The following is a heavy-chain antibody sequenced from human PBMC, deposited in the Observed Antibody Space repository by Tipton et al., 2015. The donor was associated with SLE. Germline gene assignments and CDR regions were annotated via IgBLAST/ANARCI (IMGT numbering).Heavy chain of an antibody. CDR3: ARGGQLGGGHLEWLPPLYMDV. CDR2: ISSSGSAI. CDR1: GFTFSSYE. D-gene: IGHD3-3*01. J-gene: IGHJ6*03. Sequence: SLRLSCAASGFTFSSYEMNWVRQAPGKGLEWVSYISSSGSAIYYADSVKGRFTISRDNAKNSLYLQMNSLRAEDTAVYYCARGGQLGGGHLEWLPPLYMDVWGKGTTVTVSS. V-gene: IGHV3-48*03.